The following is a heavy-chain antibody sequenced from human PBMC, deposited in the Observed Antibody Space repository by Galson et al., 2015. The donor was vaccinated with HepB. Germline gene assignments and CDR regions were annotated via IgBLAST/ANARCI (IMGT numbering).Heavy chain of an antibody. D-gene: IGHD6-6*01. CDR2: ISSSSSTI. J-gene: IGHJ3*02. V-gene: IGHV3-48*04. Sequence: SLRLSCAASEFTFSSDSMNWVRQAPGKGLEWVSYISSSSSTIYYADSVKGRFTISRGNAKNSLYLQMNSLRAEDTAVYYCARARPGTERTPNDAFDIWGQGTMVTVSS. CDR3: ARARPGTERTPNDAFDI. CDR1: EFTFSSDS.